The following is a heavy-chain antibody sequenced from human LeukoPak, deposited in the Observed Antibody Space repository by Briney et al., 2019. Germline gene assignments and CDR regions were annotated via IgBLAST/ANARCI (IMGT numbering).Heavy chain of an antibody. CDR2: INPSGGTT. Sequence: GALVKVSCKASGYTFTSYYMHWVRQAPGQGLQWMGIINPSGGTTTYAQKFQGRVTMTRDTSTSTVYMELTSLRSEDTAVYYCARDLGVTGSDYWGQGTLVTVSS. CDR3: ARDLGVTGSDY. V-gene: IGHV1-46*01. D-gene: IGHD3-9*01. J-gene: IGHJ4*02. CDR1: GYTFTSYY.